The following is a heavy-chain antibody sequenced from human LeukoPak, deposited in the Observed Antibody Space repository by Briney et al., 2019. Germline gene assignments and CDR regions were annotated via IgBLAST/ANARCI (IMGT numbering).Heavy chain of an antibody. V-gene: IGHV3-11*04. CDR3: ARVYYDSSGYYGTHFDY. J-gene: IGHJ4*02. CDR2: ITSNGKSV. D-gene: IGHD3-22*01. CDR1: GFTFSDYY. Sequence: GGSLRLSCAASGFTFSDYYMGWIRQAPGKGLEWVSYITSNGKSVYYAASVKGRFTISRDNAKNSLYLQMNSLRAEDTAVYYCARVYYDSSGYYGTHFDYWGQGTLVTVSS.